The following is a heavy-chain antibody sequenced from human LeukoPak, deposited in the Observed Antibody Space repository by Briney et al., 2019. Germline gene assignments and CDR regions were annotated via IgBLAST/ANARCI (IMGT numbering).Heavy chain of an antibody. V-gene: IGHV3-74*01. D-gene: IGHD1-26*01. Sequence: GGSLRLSCAASGLTFSSYWMHWVRQAPRKGLVWVSRINSDGSSTSYADSVKGRFTISRDNAKNTLYLQMNSLRAEDTAVYYCAREIDSGSFIDYWGQGTLVTVSS. J-gene: IGHJ4*02. CDR1: GLTFSSYW. CDR2: INSDGSST. CDR3: AREIDSGSFIDY.